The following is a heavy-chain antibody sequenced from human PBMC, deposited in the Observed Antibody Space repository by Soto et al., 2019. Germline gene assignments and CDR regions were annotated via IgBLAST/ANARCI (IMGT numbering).Heavy chain of an antibody. D-gene: IGHD5-12*01. CDR2: IFPGDSDT. CDR3: ARPGYSGSLDF. Sequence: GESLKISCKVSGYSFANSWIGWVRQMPGKGLEWMGIIFPGDSDTRYSPSFQGQVTISADKSISTAYLQWSSLKASDTAMYYCARPGYSGSLDFWGQGTLDTVSS. CDR1: GYSFANSW. J-gene: IGHJ4*01. V-gene: IGHV5-51*01.